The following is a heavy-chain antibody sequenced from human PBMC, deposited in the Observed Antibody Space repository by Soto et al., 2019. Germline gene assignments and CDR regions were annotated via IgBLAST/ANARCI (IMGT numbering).Heavy chain of an antibody. CDR3: ARGAHDYGDYVAAFDI. CDR2: IYYSGST. D-gene: IGHD4-17*01. J-gene: IGHJ3*02. V-gene: IGHV4-31*03. CDR1: GGSISSGGYY. Sequence: QVQLQESGPGLVKPSQTLSLTCTVSGGSISSGGYYWSWIRQHPGKGLAWIGYIYYSGSTYYNPSLKSRVTISVDTSKNQFSLKLSAVTAADTAVYYCARGAHDYGDYVAAFDIWGQGTMVTVSS.